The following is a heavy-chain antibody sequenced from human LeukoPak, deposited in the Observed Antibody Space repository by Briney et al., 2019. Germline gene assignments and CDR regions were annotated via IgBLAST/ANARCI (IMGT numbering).Heavy chain of an antibody. CDR2: IKQDGSEK. V-gene: IGHV3-7*01. CDR3: ARVGYSGWDLEY. D-gene: IGHD5-12*01. CDR1: GFTFSSYW. Sequence: GGSLRLSCAASGFTFSSYWMSWVRQAPGKGLEWVANIKQDGSEKYYVDSVKGRFTVSRDDAKNSLYLQMNSLRDEDTAVYYCARVGYSGWDLEYWGQGTLVTVSS. J-gene: IGHJ4*02.